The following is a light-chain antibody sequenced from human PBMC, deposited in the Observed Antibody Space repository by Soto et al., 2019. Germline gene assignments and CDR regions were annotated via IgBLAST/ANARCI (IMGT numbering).Light chain of an antibody. CDR1: QSVSSY. J-gene: IGKJ1*01. Sequence: EIVLTQSPATLSLSPGERATLSCRASQSVSSYFAWYQQKPGQAPRLLIYDASNRATGIPARFSGSGSGTDFPLTISCLEPEEFAVYYCQQRGNWPLTFGQGTKVEIK. V-gene: IGKV3-11*01. CDR3: QQRGNWPLT. CDR2: DAS.